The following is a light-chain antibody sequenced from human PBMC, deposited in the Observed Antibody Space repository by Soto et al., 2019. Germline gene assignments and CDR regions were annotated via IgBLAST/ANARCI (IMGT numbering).Light chain of an antibody. CDR1: SSDVGGYNY. J-gene: IGLJ1*01. V-gene: IGLV2-14*01. CDR2: DVS. CDR3: SSSTSSTSYV. Sequence: QSVLTQPASVSGSPGQSITISCTGTSSDVGGYNYVSWYQQHPGKAPKLMIYDVSNRPSGVSNRFSGSKSGNTASLTISGLQAEDDADYYCSSSTSSTSYVFGTWRKVTVL.